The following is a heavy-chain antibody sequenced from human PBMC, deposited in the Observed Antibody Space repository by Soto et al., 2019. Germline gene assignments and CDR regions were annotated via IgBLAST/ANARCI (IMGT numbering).Heavy chain of an antibody. CDR1: GFSLSSYE. J-gene: IGHJ3*02. Sequence: EAQLVEPGGGLVQPGGSLRLSCTAFGFSLSSYEMDWVRQAPGKGLEWVSHISRSGSPIYYADSVKGRFTISRDNAKNSVFLQMNSLRAEDTAVYYCARVFGDYLIDAFDIWGQGTMVTVSS. D-gene: IGHD4-17*01. CDR3: ARVFGDYLIDAFDI. V-gene: IGHV3-48*03. CDR2: ISRSGSPI.